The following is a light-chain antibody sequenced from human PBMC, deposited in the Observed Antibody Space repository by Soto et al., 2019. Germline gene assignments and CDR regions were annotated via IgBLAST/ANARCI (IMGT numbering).Light chain of an antibody. J-gene: IGKJ4*01. CDR2: WAS. V-gene: IGKV4-1*01. CDR1: QTILYSSNNKNY. Sequence: DIVMTQSPDSLAVSLGEMATINCKSSQTILYSSNNKNYLAWYQERPGQPPKLLIYWASTREFGVPDRFSGSGSRADLTLTISSLQAEDGAVYYCQQYYGTPPPFAGGTKVEIK. CDR3: QQYYGTPPP.